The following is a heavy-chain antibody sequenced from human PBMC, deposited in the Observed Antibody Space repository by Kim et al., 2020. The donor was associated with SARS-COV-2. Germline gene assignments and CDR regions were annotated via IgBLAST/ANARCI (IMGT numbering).Heavy chain of an antibody. J-gene: IGHJ6*02. V-gene: IGHV3-23*01. D-gene: IGHD3-10*01. CDR1: GFTFSSYA. CDR2: ISGSGGST. CDR3: ASHRGVYCYYGMDV. Sequence: GGSLRLSCAASGFTFSSYAMSWVRQAPGKGLEWVSGISGSGGSTYYADSVKGRFTISRDNSKNTLYLQMNSLRGEDTAVYYCASHRGVYCYYGMDVWGQGTTVTVSS.